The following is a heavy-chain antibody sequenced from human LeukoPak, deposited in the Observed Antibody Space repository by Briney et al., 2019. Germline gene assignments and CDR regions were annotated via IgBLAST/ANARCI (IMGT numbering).Heavy chain of an antibody. D-gene: IGHD3-3*01. CDR1: GFTFSSYA. Sequence: GSLRLSCAASGFTFSSYAMGWVRQAPGKGLEWIGSIYYSGSTYYNPSLKSRVTISVDTSKNQFPLKLSSVTAADTAVYYCARDYDGAWVPGYFDYWGQGTLVTVSS. J-gene: IGHJ4*02. CDR3: ARDYDGAWVPGYFDY. V-gene: IGHV4-39*06. CDR2: IYYSGST.